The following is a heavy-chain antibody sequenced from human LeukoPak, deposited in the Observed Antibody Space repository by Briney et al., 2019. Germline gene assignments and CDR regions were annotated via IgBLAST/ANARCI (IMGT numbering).Heavy chain of an antibody. Sequence: GGSLRLSCAASGFTFSSYAMSWVRQAPGKGLEWVSAISGSGGSTYYADSVKGRFTISRDTSKNTLYLQMNSLRAEDTAVYYCAKLYRYCSSTSCPNAFDIWGQGTMVTVSS. CDR1: GFTFSSYA. CDR3: AKLYRYCSSTSCPNAFDI. V-gene: IGHV3-23*01. J-gene: IGHJ3*02. D-gene: IGHD2-2*01. CDR2: ISGSGGST.